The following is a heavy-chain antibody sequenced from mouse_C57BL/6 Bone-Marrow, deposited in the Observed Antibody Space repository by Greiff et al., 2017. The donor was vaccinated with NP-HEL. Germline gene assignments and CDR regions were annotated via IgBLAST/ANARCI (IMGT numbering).Heavy chain of an antibody. V-gene: IGHV1-22*01. J-gene: IGHJ1*03. CDR3: ARGYYGSSPYWYFDV. Sequence: VQLQQSGPELVKPGASVMMSCKASGYTFTDYNMHWVKQSHGQSLEWFGYINPNNGGTSYNQKFKGKATLTVNKSSSTAYMELRSLTSEDSAVYYCARGYYGSSPYWYFDVWGTGTTVTVSS. CDR1: GYTFTDYN. D-gene: IGHD1-1*01. CDR2: INPNNGGT.